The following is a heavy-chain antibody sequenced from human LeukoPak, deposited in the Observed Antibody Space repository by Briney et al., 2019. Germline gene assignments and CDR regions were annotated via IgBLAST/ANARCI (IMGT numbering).Heavy chain of an antibody. CDR3: ARGPAAIHP. D-gene: IGHD2-2*01. V-gene: IGHV4-34*12. CDR2: ILHNGAT. Sequence: SETLSLTCGVYGYSLTNHFWIWLRQPPGKGLEWIGEILHNGATNYNPSLKSRVTISVDTSKNQSFLKLSSVTAADTAVYYCARGPAAIHPWGQGTLVTVSS. J-gene: IGHJ5*02. CDR1: GYSLTNHF.